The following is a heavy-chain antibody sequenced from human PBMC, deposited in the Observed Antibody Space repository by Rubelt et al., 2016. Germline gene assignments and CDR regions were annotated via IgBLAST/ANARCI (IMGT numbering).Heavy chain of an antibody. CDR2: IYYSGST. CDR1: GGSIGSRSYY. CDR3: AREDYGGNSGLAFDI. Sequence: QLQLQESGPGLVKPSETLSLTCTVSGGSIGSRSYYWGWIRQPPGKGLEWIGYIYYSGSTYYNPSLKSRVTISVDTSKNRFSLKLSAVTAADTAVYYCAREDYGGNSGLAFDIWGQGTMVTVSS. D-gene: IGHD4-23*01. V-gene: IGHV4-61*05. J-gene: IGHJ3*02.